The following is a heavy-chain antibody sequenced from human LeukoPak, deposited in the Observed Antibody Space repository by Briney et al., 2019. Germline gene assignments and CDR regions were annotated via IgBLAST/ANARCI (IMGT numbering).Heavy chain of an antibody. CDR1: GGSISTSY. CDR3: AAYYYDSSGYSAYA. J-gene: IGHJ5*02. D-gene: IGHD3-22*01. V-gene: IGHV4-4*09. Sequence: KPSETLSLTCTVSGGSISTSYWSWIRQPPGKGLEWIGYIFDSATTSYNPSLRGRPTITIDRSKSQFSLSLTSVTAADTAVYYCAAYYYDSSGYSAYAWGQGTLVTVSS. CDR2: IFDSATT.